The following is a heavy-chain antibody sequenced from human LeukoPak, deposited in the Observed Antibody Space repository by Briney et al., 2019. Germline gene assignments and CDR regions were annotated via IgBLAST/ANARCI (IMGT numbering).Heavy chain of an antibody. CDR1: GYSFTSYW. J-gene: IGHJ4*02. V-gene: IGHV5-51*01. CDR3: ARDVGSGSSLYHFDY. CDR2: IYPGDSDT. D-gene: IGHD1-26*01. Sequence: GESLKISCKGSGYSFTSYWIGWVRQMPGKGLEWMGIIYPGDSDTRYSPSFQGQVTISADKSNSTAYLQWSSLKASDTAMYYCARDVGSGSSLYHFDYWGQGTLVTVSS.